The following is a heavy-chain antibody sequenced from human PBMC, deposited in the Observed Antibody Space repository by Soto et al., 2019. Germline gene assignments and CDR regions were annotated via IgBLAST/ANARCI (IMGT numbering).Heavy chain of an antibody. J-gene: IGHJ4*02. CDR2: IYHSGST. D-gene: IGHD3-22*01. Sequence: SETLSLTCAVSGGSISSGGYSWSWIRQPPGKGLEWIGYIYHSGSTYYNPSLKSRVTMLVDTSKNQFSLKLSSVTAADTAVYYCARRGNFYYGFDYWGRGTLVTVSS. V-gene: IGHV4-30-2*01. CDR3: ARRGNFYYGFDY. CDR1: GGSISSGGYS.